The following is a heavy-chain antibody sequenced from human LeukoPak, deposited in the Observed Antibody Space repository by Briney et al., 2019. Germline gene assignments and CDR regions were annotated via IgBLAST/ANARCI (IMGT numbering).Heavy chain of an antibody. CDR1: GGSISSSSYY. Sequence: PSETLSLTCTVSGGSISSSSYYWGWIRQPAGKGLEWIGRIYTSGSTNYNPSLKSRVTISVDTSKNQFSLKLSSVTAADTAVYYCARVRWFGESYYYYYMDVWGKGTTVTISS. V-gene: IGHV4-61*02. CDR2: IYTSGST. CDR3: ARVRWFGESYYYYYMDV. J-gene: IGHJ6*03. D-gene: IGHD3-10*01.